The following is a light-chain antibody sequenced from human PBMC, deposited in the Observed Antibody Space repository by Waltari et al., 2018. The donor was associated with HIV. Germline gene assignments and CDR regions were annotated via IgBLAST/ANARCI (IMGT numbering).Light chain of an antibody. V-gene: IGLV1-40*01. CDR1: SSNIGARYD. CDR3: QSYDSSLNAWV. CDR2: ANA. Sequence: QSVLTQPPSVSGAPGQRVTISCTGSSSNIGARYDAHWYQQFPRTPPKIVNFANANRPAGIPDRFSGSKSGTSASLVITGVQADDEADYYCQSYDSSLNAWVFGGGTKLTVL. J-gene: IGLJ3*02.